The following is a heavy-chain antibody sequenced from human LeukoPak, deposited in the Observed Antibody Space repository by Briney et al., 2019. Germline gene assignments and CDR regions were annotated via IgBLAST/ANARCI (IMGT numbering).Heavy chain of an antibody. D-gene: IGHD4-17*01. J-gene: IGHJ3*02. Sequence: GGSLRLSCAASGFTFSSYDMHWVRQATGKGLEWVSAIGTAGDTYYPGPVKGRFTISRENAKNSLYLQMNSLRAGDTAVYYCARGGDDYGDYGQDAFDIWGQGTMVTVSS. CDR1: GFTFSSYD. V-gene: IGHV3-13*01. CDR3: ARGGDDYGDYGQDAFDI. CDR2: IGTAGDT.